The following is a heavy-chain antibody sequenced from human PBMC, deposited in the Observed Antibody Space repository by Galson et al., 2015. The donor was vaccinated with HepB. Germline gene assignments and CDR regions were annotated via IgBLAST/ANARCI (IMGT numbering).Heavy chain of an antibody. CDR1: GITFSSYG. Sequence: SLRLSCAASGITFSSYGMSWVRQVPGKGLEWVSSISGSGGNTYYADSVKGRFTISRDNSENTLYLQMNSLRAEDTAVYYCAKPDRGGYFPFDYWGQGTLVTVSS. CDR3: AKPDRGGYFPFDY. D-gene: IGHD1-26*01. V-gene: IGHV3-23*01. CDR2: ISGSGGNT. J-gene: IGHJ4*02.